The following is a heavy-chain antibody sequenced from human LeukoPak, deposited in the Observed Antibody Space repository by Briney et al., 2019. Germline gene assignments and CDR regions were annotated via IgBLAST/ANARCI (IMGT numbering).Heavy chain of an antibody. CDR1: GFTFDKYG. Sequence: SGGSLRLSCAATGFTFDKYGINWVRQAPGKGLEWVAIIWYDGGNKYFADSVVGRFTISKDNSKDTVYLEMSSLRTEDTAIYYCARAGMDNALDYWGQGTQVTVSS. CDR2: IWYDGGNK. V-gene: IGHV3-33*01. CDR3: ARAGMDNALDY. J-gene: IGHJ4*02. D-gene: IGHD2-2*01.